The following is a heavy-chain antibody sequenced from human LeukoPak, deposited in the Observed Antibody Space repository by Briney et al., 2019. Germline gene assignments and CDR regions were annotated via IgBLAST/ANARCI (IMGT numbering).Heavy chain of an antibody. J-gene: IGHJ4*02. V-gene: IGHV4-4*02. CDR2: IYHSGST. Sequence: SETLSLTCAVSGGSIKSNNWWSWVRQPPGKGLEWIGEIYHSGSTNYNPSLESRVTVSVDKSKNQFSLDLSSVTAADTAVYYCAKRNDYGDYWGQGTLVTVSS. CDR1: GGSIKSNNW. CDR3: AKRNDYGDY.